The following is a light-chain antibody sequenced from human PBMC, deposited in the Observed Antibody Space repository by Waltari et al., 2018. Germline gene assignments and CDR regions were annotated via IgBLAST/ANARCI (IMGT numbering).Light chain of an antibody. Sequence: EIVFTQSPGTLSLSPGERATLSCRASQSISSTYLAWYQQKPGQAPSLLIYAASSRATGIPDRFSGSGSGTDFTLTINRLEPEDFAVYYCQQSDTASVTFGQGTRLEIK. CDR1: QSISSTY. J-gene: IGKJ5*01. CDR2: AAS. CDR3: QQSDTASVT. V-gene: IGKV3-20*01.